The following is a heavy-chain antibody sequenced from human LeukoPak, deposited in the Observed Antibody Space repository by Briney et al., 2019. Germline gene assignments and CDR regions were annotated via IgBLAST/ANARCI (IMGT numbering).Heavy chain of an antibody. Sequence: PGGSLRLSCAASGFTFTTYSMNWVRQAPGRGLEWLSYIRSSGTTTYYADSVKGRFTISRDNAKNSLYLQMNSLRAEDTAVYYCAKGSDFWSGSSVNYMDVWGKGTTVTVSS. CDR1: GFTFTTYS. CDR2: IRSSGTTT. V-gene: IGHV3-48*04. D-gene: IGHD3-3*01. CDR3: AKGSDFWSGSSVNYMDV. J-gene: IGHJ6*03.